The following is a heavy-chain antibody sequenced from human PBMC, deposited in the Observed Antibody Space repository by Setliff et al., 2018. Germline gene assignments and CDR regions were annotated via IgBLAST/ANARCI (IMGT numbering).Heavy chain of an antibody. CDR2: IHPSGAT. J-gene: IGHJ4*02. D-gene: IGHD2-21*02. V-gene: IGHV4-4*07. Sequence: KPSETLSLTCTVSGGSMSGYFWTWIRQPARKGLEWIGRIHPSGATNYNPSLMSRLTMSIDTSNNHFTLKVNSVTAADTAVYYCARQTATGSSATFDSWGQGTLVTVSS. CDR3: ARQTATGSSATFDS. CDR1: GGSMSGYF.